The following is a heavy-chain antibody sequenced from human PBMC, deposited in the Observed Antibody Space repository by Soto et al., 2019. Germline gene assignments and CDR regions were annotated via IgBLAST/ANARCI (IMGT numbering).Heavy chain of an antibody. Sequence: GGSLRLSCAASGFTFDDYAMHWVRQAPGKGLEWVSGISWNSGSIGYADSVKGRFTISRDNAKNSLYLQMNSLRAEDTALYYCAKGQYGDYSGDYFDYWGQGTLVTVSS. CDR3: AKGQYGDYSGDYFDY. CDR1: GFTFDDYA. CDR2: ISWNSGSI. D-gene: IGHD4-17*01. V-gene: IGHV3-9*01. J-gene: IGHJ4*02.